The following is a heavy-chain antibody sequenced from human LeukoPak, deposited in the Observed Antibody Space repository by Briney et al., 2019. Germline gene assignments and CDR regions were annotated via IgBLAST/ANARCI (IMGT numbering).Heavy chain of an antibody. Sequence: ASETLSLTCTVSGGSISSGGHYWTWIQQPAGKGLEWIGRIYTSGSTNYNPSLKSRVTISVDTSKNQFSLKLSSVTAADTAVYYCARRAWGIQALYFDYWGQGTLFTVSS. J-gene: IGHJ4*02. D-gene: IGHD6-13*01. CDR2: IYTSGST. V-gene: IGHV4-61*02. CDR3: ARRAWGIQALYFDY. CDR1: GGSISSGGHY.